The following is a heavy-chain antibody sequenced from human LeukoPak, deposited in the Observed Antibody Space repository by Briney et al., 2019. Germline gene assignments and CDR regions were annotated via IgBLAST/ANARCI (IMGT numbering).Heavy chain of an antibody. CDR3: AKDPVGASGLGEYYFDY. J-gene: IGHJ4*02. CDR2: ISGSGGST. D-gene: IGHD1-26*01. CDR1: GFPYDSTS. V-gene: IGHV3-23*01. Sequence: GVSLRFSCTASGFPYDSTSRHWVRQAPGKGLEGVSAISGSGGSTYYADSVKGRFTISRDNSKNKMYLQMNSLRAEDTAVYYCAKDPVGASGLGEYYFDYWGQGALVTVSS.